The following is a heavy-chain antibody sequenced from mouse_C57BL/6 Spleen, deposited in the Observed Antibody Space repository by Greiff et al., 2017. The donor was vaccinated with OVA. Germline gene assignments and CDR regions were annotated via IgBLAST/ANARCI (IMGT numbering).Heavy chain of an antibody. CDR1: GYTFTSYW. V-gene: IGHV1-61*01. D-gene: IGHD2-5*01. CDR3: ARGSNYGYFDY. Sequence: QVQLQQPGAELVRPGSSVKLSCKASGYTFTSYWMDWVKQRPGQGLEWIGNIYPSDSETHYNQKFKDKATLTVDKSSSTAYMQLSSLTSEDSAVYYCARGSNYGYFDYWGQGTTLTVSS. J-gene: IGHJ2*01. CDR2: IYPSDSET.